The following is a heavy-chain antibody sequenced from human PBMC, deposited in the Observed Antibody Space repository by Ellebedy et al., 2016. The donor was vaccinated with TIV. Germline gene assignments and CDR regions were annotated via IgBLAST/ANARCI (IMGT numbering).Heavy chain of an antibody. CDR3: ATDRAPDGRNWYFDL. CDR1: GYTFTGYY. D-gene: IGHD5-24*01. V-gene: IGHV1-46*01. Sequence: AASVKVSCKASGYTFTGYYIFWVRQAPGQGLEWMGTIHPSGGSTNYAQKFQGRVTIAADESTSTTYMELSSLRSEDTAVYYCATDRAPDGRNWYFDLWGRGTLVSVSS. J-gene: IGHJ2*01. CDR2: IHPSGGST.